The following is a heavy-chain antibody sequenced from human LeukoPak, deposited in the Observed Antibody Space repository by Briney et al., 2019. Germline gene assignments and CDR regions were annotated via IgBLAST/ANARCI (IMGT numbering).Heavy chain of an antibody. V-gene: IGHV3-23*01. D-gene: IGHD2-2*01. J-gene: IGHJ4*02. CDR3: AKDREYQLLSVN. CDR1: GFTLSSYA. Sequence: GGSLRLSCAASGFTLSSYAMSWVRQAPGKGLEWVSAISSSGGSTYYADSVKGRFTISRDNSKNTLYLQMNSLRAEDTAVYYCAKDREYQLLSVNWGQGTLVTVSS. CDR2: ISSSGGST.